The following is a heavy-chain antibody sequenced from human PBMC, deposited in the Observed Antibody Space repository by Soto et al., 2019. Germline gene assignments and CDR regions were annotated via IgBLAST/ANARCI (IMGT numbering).Heavy chain of an antibody. V-gene: IGHV6-1*01. CDR2: TYYRSRWYN. CDR1: GDSVSSNSAA. CDR3: ARWAAAGTKRGAYYYYGMDV. D-gene: IGHD6-13*01. J-gene: IGHJ6*02. Sequence: PSQTLSLTCVISGDSVSSNSAAWNWIRLSPSRGLEWLARTYYRSRWYNDYAVSVRSRITVNPDTSKNQFSLKLSSVTAADTAVYYCARWAAAGTKRGAYYYYGMDVWGQGTTVTVSS.